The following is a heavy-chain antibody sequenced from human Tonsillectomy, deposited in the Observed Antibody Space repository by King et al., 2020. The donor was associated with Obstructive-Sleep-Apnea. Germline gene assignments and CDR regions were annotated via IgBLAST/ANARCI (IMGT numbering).Heavy chain of an antibody. CDR2: ISGSSSTI. CDR1: GFTFSSYS. V-gene: IGHV3-48*01. Sequence: VQLVESGGGLVQPGGSLRLSCAASGFTFSSYSMNWVRQAPGKGLEWGSYISGSSSTICYADSVKGRVTISRDKAKNALYLQMNSLRAEVTSVYYCASDDWSGYCSSTSCPVGMDVWGQGTTVTVSS. CDR3: ASDDWSGYCSSTSCPVGMDV. J-gene: IGHJ6*02. D-gene: IGHD2-2*03.